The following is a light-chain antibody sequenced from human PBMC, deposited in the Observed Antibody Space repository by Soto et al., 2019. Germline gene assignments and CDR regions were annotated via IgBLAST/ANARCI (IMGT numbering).Light chain of an antibody. Sequence: DIQMTQSPSTLSASVGDRVTITGRASQSISSWLAWYQQKPGKAPKLLIYDASSLESWVPSRFSGSGSGTEFTLTISSRQPDDFATYYCQQYNSYSTWTF. CDR1: QSISSW. CDR3: QQYNSYSTWT. V-gene: IGKV1-5*01. CDR2: DAS. J-gene: IGKJ1*01.